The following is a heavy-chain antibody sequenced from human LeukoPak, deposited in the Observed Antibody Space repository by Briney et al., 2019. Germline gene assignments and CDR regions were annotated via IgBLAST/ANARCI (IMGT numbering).Heavy chain of an antibody. CDR1: VYTFTGYD. CDR3: ACPLWFGELPIHAFDS. J-gene: IGHJ3*02. CDR2: MNPNTGGT. D-gene: IGHD3-10*01. Sequence: ASVKVSCKASVYTFTGYDMHWGRQAPGHGHERMGWMNPNTGGTNNAQPSQGRVTITRETSISKPYMELSRLRSAATAVYYCACPLWFGELPIHAFDSCGQGTMVTVSS. V-gene: IGHV1-2*02.